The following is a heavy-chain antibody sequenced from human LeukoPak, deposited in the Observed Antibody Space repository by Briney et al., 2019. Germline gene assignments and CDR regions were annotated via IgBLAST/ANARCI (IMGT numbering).Heavy chain of an antibody. D-gene: IGHD3-16*02. J-gene: IGHJ4*02. Sequence: SETLSLTCAVYGGSFSGNYWSWIRQPPGKGLEWIGEINHSGSTNYNPSLKSRVTISVDKSKNQFSLKLSSVTAADTAVYYCARAGLRLGELSPPYYFDYWGQGTLVTVSS. CDR3: ARAGLRLGELSPPYYFDY. V-gene: IGHV4-34*01. CDR2: INHSGST. CDR1: GGSFSGNY.